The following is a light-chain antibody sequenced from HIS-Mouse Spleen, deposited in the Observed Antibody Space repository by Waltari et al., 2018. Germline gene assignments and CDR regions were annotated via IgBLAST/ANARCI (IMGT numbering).Light chain of an antibody. CDR2: SNN. CDR1: SSNIGSNT. Sequence: QSVLTQTPSASGTPGQRVTSSCSGSSSNIGSNTVNWYQQLPGTAPKLLIYSNNQRPSGVPDRFSGSKSGTSASLAISGLQSEDEADYYCAAWDDSLNGVVFGGGTKLTVL. CDR3: AAWDDSLNGVV. V-gene: IGLV1-44*01. J-gene: IGLJ2*01.